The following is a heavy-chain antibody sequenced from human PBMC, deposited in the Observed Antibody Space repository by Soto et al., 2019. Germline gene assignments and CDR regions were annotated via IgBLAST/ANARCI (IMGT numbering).Heavy chain of an antibody. CDR1: GFTFSNYA. CDR2: VSATAGTT. Sequence: GVSLRLSCAASGFTFSNYAMSWVRQAPGKGLEWVSLVSATAGTTYYTDSVKGRFTISRDNSRNTVYLQMNSLRADDTAVYYGAKDRLAGGFDYWGQGTLVTVSS. J-gene: IGHJ4*02. V-gene: IGHV3-23*01. D-gene: IGHD3-16*01. CDR3: AKDRLAGGFDY.